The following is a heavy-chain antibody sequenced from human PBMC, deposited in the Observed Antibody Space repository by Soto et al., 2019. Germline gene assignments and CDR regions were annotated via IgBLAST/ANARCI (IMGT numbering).Heavy chain of an antibody. CDR2: VFYTGFT. V-gene: IGHV4-39*01. J-gene: IGHJ4*02. CDR3: ATSQKGYNWNYFDH. D-gene: IGHD1-20*01. Sequence: SETLSLTCAVPGGSISGSYYYWGWLRQSAGKGPEWIGSVFYTGFTSYNPSLVSRVSVSVDTSKNQFSLKVSWVSAAATALYACATSQKGYNWNYFDHWGQGALVTVSS. CDR1: GGSISGSYYY.